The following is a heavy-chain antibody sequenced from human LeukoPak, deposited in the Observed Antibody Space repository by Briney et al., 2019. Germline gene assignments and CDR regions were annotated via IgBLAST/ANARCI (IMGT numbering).Heavy chain of an antibody. CDR2: MNTNSGNT. Sequence: KISCKASGYTFTSYDINWGRQATGQGLEWMGWMNTNSGNTGYAQKFQGRVTMTRNTSISTAYMELRSLRSEDTAVYYCARGFYNWFDPWGQGTLVTVSS. CDR1: GYTFTSYD. CDR3: ARGFYNWFDP. J-gene: IGHJ5*02. V-gene: IGHV1-8*01.